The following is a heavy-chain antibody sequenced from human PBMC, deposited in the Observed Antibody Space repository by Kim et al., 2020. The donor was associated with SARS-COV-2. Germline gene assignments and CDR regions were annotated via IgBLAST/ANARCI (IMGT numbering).Heavy chain of an antibody. Sequence: GGSLRLSCAASGFTFSSYWMSWVRQAPGKGLEWVANIKQDGSEKYYVDSVKGRFTISRDNAKNSLYLQMNSLRAEDTAVYYCASLSIQLWEPFDYWGQGTLVTVSS. CDR2: IKQDGSEK. CDR3: ASLSIQLWEPFDY. CDR1: GFTFSSYW. D-gene: IGHD5-18*01. V-gene: IGHV3-7*01. J-gene: IGHJ4*02.